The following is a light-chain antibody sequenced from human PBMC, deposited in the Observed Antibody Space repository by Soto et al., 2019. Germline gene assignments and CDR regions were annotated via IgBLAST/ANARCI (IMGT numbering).Light chain of an antibody. V-gene: IGLV2-14*01. CDR1: NSDVGGYNY. Sequence: QSALTQPASVSGSPGQSITISCTGTNSDVGGYNYVSWYQQHPGKAPKLLIYDVSNRPSGVSNRFSASKSGNTASLTISGLQAEDEADYYCSSHTSSSTRVVFGGRTKVTVL. CDR3: SSHTSSSTRVV. CDR2: DVS. J-gene: IGLJ2*01.